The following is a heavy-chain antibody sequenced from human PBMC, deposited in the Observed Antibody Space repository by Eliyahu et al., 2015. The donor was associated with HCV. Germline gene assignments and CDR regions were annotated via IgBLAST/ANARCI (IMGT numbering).Heavy chain of an antibody. CDR2: VYNSGST. J-gene: IGHJ4*02. D-gene: IGHD6-6*01. CDR3: ARDLAARY. V-gene: IGHV4-61*02. Sequence: LEWIGRVYNSGSTNYNPSLKSRVTISVDTSKNQFSLRLNSVTAADTAVYYCARDLAARYWGQGTLVTVSS.